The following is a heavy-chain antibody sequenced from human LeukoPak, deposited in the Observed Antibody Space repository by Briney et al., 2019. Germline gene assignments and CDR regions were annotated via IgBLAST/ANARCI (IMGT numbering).Heavy chain of an antibody. J-gene: IGHJ4*02. D-gene: IGHD2-2*01. CDR2: LSGTGGST. V-gene: IGHV3-23*01. CDR1: GFTFSNYA. Sequence: GGSLRLSCAASGFTFSNYAMSWVRQAPGKGLEWVSTLSGTGGSTYYADSVKGRFTISRDNSKNTLYLQMNSLRAEDTAVYYCARERTTAFDYWGQGTLVTVSS. CDR3: ARERTTAFDY.